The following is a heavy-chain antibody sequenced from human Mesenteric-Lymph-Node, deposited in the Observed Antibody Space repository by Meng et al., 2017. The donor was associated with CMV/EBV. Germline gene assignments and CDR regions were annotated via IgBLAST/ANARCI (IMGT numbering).Heavy chain of an antibody. Sequence: GGSLRLSCVASGFTFSSYWMHWVRQAPGRGLVWVSRINRDGSSTSYADSVKGRFTISRDNAKNTLYLQMNSLRAEDTAVYYCARGGSSSWYLNYWGQGTLVTVSS. CDR3: ARGGSSSWYLNY. J-gene: IGHJ4*02. CDR1: GFTFSSYW. V-gene: IGHV3-74*01. CDR2: INRDGSST. D-gene: IGHD6-13*01.